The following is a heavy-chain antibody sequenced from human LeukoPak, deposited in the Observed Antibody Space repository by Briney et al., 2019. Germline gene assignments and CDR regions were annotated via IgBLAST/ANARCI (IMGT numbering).Heavy chain of an antibody. CDR1: GFTFSSYG. CDR3: AAVRGIRS. V-gene: IGHV3-30*02. D-gene: IGHD3-10*01. J-gene: IGHJ4*02. CDR2: IRYDGNNK. Sequence: PGGSLRLSCAASGFTFSSYGMHWVRQAPGKGLEWVAFIRYDGNNKYYADSVKGRFTISRDNSKSTLYLQMNSLRAEDTAVYYCAAVRGIRSWGQGTLVTVSS.